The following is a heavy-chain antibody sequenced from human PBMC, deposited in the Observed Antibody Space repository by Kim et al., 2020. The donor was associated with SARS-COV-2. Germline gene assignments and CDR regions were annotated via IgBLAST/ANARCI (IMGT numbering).Heavy chain of an antibody. J-gene: IGHJ4*02. Sequence: GGSLRLSCAVTGITFSSCTMNWVRQAPGKGLEWVSYISESSSNIQYADSVKGRFTISRDNAKNSLYLQMNSLRDEDTAVYYCVSRGGSSSSGGPYWGQGT. CDR2: ISESSSNI. V-gene: IGHV3-48*02. CDR1: GITFSSCT. D-gene: IGHD1-26*01. CDR3: VSRGGSSSSGGPY.